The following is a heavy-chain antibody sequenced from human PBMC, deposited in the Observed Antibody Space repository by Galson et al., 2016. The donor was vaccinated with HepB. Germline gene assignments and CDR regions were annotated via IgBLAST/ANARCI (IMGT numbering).Heavy chain of an antibody. CDR2: ISHSGNT. V-gene: IGHV4-59*01. D-gene: IGHD4-11*01. CDR3: AKNLYNYSGPQYYGMGV. Sequence: SETLSLTCTVSGPSISNSYWSWLRQPPGKGLEWLGHISHSGNTDYSPALRSRLAMSVDRSKNHFALRLTSVTAADSAVYFCAKNLYNYSGPQYYGMGVWGRGTTVIVSS. J-gene: IGHJ6*02. CDR1: GPSISNSY.